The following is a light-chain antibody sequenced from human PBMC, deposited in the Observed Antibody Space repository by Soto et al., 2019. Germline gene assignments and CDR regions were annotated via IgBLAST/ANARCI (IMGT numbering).Light chain of an antibody. CDR1: SSDVGGYSY. V-gene: IGLV2-11*01. J-gene: IGLJ1*01. CDR3: CSYAGSYTLYV. Sequence: QAVVTQPRSVSGSPGQSVTISCTGTSSDVGGYSYVSWFQQHPGKAPKLMINDVSKRPSGVPDRFSGSKTGNTASLTISGLQAEDEADYYCCSYAGSYTLYVFGTGTKLTVL. CDR2: DVS.